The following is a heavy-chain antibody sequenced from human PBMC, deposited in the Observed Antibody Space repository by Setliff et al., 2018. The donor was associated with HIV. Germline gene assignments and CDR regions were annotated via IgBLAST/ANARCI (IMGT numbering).Heavy chain of an antibody. CDR2: IKHNGNS. V-gene: IGHV4-34*01. Sequence: SETLSLTCAVYGGSFSGYYRGWIRHPPGKGLEWIGEIKHNGNSNSNPSLKSRLTLSVDTSKNQFSLKLKSVTAADTAVYYCARVTYFYYYYMDVWGQGTTVTVSS. D-gene: IGHD5-18*01. J-gene: IGHJ6*02. CDR3: ARVTYFYYYYMDV. CDR1: GGSFSGYY.